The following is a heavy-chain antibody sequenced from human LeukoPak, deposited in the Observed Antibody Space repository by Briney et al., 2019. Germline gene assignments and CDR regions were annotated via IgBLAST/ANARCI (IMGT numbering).Heavy chain of an antibody. Sequence: GASVKVSCKASGGTFSSYAISWVRQAPGQGLEWMGGIIPIFGTANYAQKSQGRVTITADESTSTAYMELSSLRSEDTAVYYCARGDSYGYSSHYWGQGTLVTVSS. CDR3: ARGDSYGYSSHY. J-gene: IGHJ4*02. V-gene: IGHV1-69*13. CDR2: IIPIFGTA. D-gene: IGHD5-18*01. CDR1: GGTFSSYA.